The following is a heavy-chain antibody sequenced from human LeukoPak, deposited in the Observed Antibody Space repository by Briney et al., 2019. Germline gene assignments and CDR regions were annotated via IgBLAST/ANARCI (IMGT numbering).Heavy chain of an antibody. D-gene: IGHD2-21*02. J-gene: IGHJ4*02. CDR1: GFTFSSYE. CDR3: ARDEEGYCGGDCYFDY. V-gene: IGHV3-48*03. CDR2: INSGGSTI. Sequence: GGSLRLSCAASGFTFSSYEMNWVRQAPGKGLEWVSYINSGGSTIYYADSVKGRFTISRDNAKNSLYLQMNSLRAEDTAVYYCARDEEGYCGGDCYFDYWGQGTLVTVSS.